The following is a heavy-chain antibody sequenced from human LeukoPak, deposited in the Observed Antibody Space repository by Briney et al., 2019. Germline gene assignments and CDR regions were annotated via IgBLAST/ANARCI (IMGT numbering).Heavy chain of an antibody. D-gene: IGHD3-10*01. CDR1: GFTFSSYS. CDR2: ISSSSSTI. V-gene: IGHV3-48*01. Sequence: GGSLRLSCAASGFTFSSYSMNWVRQAPGKGLEWVSYISSSSSTIYYADSVKGRFTISRDNAKNSLYLQMNSLRAEDTAVYYCARQGEGDPSDFDYWGQGTLVTVSS. CDR3: ARQGEGDPSDFDY. J-gene: IGHJ4*02.